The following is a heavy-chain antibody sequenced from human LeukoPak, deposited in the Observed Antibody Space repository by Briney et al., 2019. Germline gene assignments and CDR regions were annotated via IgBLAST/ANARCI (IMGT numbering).Heavy chain of an antibody. CDR3: ARTLYSSSPVDH. CDR1: GFPLSSYE. V-gene: IGHV3-48*03. D-gene: IGHD6-6*01. Sequence: PGGSLRLSCAASGFPLSSYELNSVRQAPGKGLEWVSYISSGGSTIYYADSVRGRFTISRDNAKNSLYLQMNSLRAEDTAVYYCARTLYSSSPVDHWGQGTLVTVSS. J-gene: IGHJ4*02. CDR2: ISSGGSTI.